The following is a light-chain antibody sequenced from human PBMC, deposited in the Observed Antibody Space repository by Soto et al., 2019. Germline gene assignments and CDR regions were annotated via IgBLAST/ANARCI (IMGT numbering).Light chain of an antibody. Sequence: QSALTQPASVSGSHGQSITISCTGTGSNVGGYNFVSWFQHHPGKAPKLIIFDVSSRPSGVSDRFSGSKSGNTASLTISGLQAEDEADYHCSSYTTSSTYLFGGGTKLTVL. J-gene: IGLJ2*01. CDR3: SSYTTSSTYL. V-gene: IGLV2-14*03. CDR2: DVS. CDR1: GSNVGGYNF.